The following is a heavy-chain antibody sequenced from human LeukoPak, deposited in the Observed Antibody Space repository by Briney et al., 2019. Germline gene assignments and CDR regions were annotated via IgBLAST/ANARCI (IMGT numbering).Heavy chain of an antibody. J-gene: IGHJ5*02. CDR2: IYYTGNT. CDR1: GDSISTSKSY. V-gene: IGHV4-39*01. Sequence: SETLSLTCTVSGDSISTSKSYWGWIRQPPLKGLEWIGSIYYTGNTYYNASLKSRVTISVDTSKNQFSLSLTSVTAADTAVYYCARGRPDGSGSYYKFDPWGQGTLVTVSS. D-gene: IGHD3-10*01. CDR3: ARGRPDGSGSYYKFDP.